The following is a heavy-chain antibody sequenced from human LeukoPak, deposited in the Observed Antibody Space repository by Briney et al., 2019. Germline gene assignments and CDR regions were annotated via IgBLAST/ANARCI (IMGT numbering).Heavy chain of an antibody. Sequence: GESLKISFKGSGYSFTSYWIGWVRRMPGKGLEWMGIIYPGDSDTRYSTSFQGQVTISADKSISTAYLQWRSLKASDTAMYYCARHHDFSSGWPIDYWGQGTLVTVSS. J-gene: IGHJ4*02. CDR2: IYPGDSDT. CDR3: ARHHDFSSGWPIDY. CDR1: GYSFTSYW. V-gene: IGHV5-51*01. D-gene: IGHD6-19*01.